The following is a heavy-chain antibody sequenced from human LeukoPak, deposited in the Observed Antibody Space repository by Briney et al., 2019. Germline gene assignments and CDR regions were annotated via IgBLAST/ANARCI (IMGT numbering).Heavy chain of an antibody. J-gene: IGHJ4*02. Sequence: AGGSLRLSCAASGFTFTTYAMNWVRQAPGKGLEWVSGIVGSGGSTYYADSVKGRFTISRDNTKNTLYLQMSSLRVEDTAIYYRGGSPSGGYDYWGQGTLVTVSS. CDR1: GFTFTTYA. V-gene: IGHV3-23*01. D-gene: IGHD1-26*01. CDR2: IVGSGGST. CDR3: GGSPSGGYDY.